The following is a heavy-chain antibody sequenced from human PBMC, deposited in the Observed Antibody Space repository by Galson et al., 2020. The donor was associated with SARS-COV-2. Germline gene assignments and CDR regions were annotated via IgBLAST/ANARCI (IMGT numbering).Heavy chain of an antibody. V-gene: IGHV1-18*04. CDR2: INAYNGNT. Sequence: ASVKVSCKASGYTFTSYGISWVRQAPGQGLEWMGWINAYNGNTNYAQKLQGRVTMTTDTSTSTAYMELRSLRSDDTAVYYCARDTPLVAGIAAAGGIDYWGQGTLVTVSS. J-gene: IGHJ4*02. CDR3: ARDTPLVAGIAAAGGIDY. D-gene: IGHD6-13*01. CDR1: GYTFTSYG.